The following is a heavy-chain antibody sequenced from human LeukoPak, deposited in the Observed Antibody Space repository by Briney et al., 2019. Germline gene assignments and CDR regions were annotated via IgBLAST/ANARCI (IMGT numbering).Heavy chain of an antibody. CDR2: IYPGDSDT. D-gene: IGHD3-22*01. CDR3: ARQRYYYDSSGT. V-gene: IGHV5-51*01. CDR1: GYTFSSYW. J-gene: IGHJ5*02. Sequence: GESLRISCKGSGYTFSSYWIGWVRQMPGKGLEWMGIIYPGDSDTRYSPSLQGRVTISADKSISTAYLQWSSLKASDTAMYYCARQRYYYDSSGTWGQGTLVTVSS.